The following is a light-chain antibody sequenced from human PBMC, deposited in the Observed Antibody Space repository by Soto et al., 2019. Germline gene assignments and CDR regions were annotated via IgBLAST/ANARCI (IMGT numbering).Light chain of an antibody. Sequence: QSVLTQPPSVSGAPGQGVTISCTGSSSNIGAGFDVHWYQQLPGTAPKLLIYGNNNRPSGVTDRFSGSKLGTSASLAITGLQADDEADYYCQSYDTRLSGYVFGTGTKVTVL. CDR1: SSNIGAGFD. J-gene: IGLJ1*01. CDR2: GNN. CDR3: QSYDTRLSGYV. V-gene: IGLV1-40*01.